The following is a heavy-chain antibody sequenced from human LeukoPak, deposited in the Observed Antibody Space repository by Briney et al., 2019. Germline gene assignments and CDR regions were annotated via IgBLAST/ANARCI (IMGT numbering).Heavy chain of an antibody. J-gene: IGHJ3*02. CDR3: ARADCSGGSCYAFDI. V-gene: IGHV4-61*01. CDR2: IYYSGST. D-gene: IGHD2-15*01. Sequence: PSETLSLTCTVSGGSVSSGSYYWSWIWQPPGKGLEWIGYIYYSGSTNYNPSLKSRVTMSVDTSKNQFSLKLSSVTAADTAVYYCARADCSGGSCYAFDIWGQGTMVTVSS. CDR1: GGSVSSGSYY.